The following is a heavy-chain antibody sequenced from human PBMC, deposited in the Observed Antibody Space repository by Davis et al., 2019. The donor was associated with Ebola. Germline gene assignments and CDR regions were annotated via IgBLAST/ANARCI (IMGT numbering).Heavy chain of an antibody. D-gene: IGHD6-13*01. V-gene: IGHV1-18*04. CDR1: GYTFTGHY. CDR3: ARDIAAAGTTDY. J-gene: IGHJ4*02. CDR2: INPHNGNT. Sequence: ASVKVSCKTSGYTFTGHYIQWVRQAPGQGLEWMGWINPHNGNTNYAQNVQGRVTMTTDTSTSTAYMEVGILRSEDTAVYYCARDIAAAGTTDYWGQGTLVTVSS.